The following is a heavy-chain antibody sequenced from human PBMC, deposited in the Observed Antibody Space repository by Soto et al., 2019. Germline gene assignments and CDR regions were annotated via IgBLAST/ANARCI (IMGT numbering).Heavy chain of an antibody. J-gene: IGHJ5*02. V-gene: IGHV4-30-4*01. CDR3: AREQGSVTKNWFDP. Sequence: SETLSLTCTVSGGSISSGDYYWSWIRQPPGKGLEWIGYIYYSGITYYNPSLKSRVTISVYTSKNQFSLKLSSVTAADTAVYYCAREQGSVTKNWFDPWGQGTLVTVSS. D-gene: IGHD4-17*01. CDR1: GGSISSGDYY. CDR2: IYYSGIT.